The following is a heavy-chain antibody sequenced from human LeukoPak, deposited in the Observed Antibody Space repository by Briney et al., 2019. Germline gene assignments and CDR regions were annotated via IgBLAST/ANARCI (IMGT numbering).Heavy chain of an antibody. V-gene: IGHV4-59*01. Sequence: SETLSLTCTVSGGSISSYYWSWIRQPPGKGLEWIGYIYYSGSTNYNPSLKSRVTISVDTSKNQFSLKLSSVTAADTAVYYCAGYNWNYDFVVYWGQGTLSPSPQ. D-gene: IGHD1-7*01. CDR1: GGSISSYY. CDR2: IYYSGST. CDR3: AGYNWNYDFVVY. J-gene: IGHJ4*02.